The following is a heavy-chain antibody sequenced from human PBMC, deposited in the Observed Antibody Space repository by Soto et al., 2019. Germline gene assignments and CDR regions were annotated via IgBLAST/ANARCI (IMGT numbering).Heavy chain of an antibody. J-gene: IGHJ5*02. Sequence: SETLSLTCTVSGCSISSGGYYWSWIRQHPGKGLEWIGYIYYSGSTYYNPSLKSRVTISVDTSKNQFSLKLSSVTAADTAVYYCARGHLRSSWPIHNQHLDWFDPWGQGTLVTVSS. V-gene: IGHV4-31*03. CDR1: GCSISSGGYY. D-gene: IGHD6-13*01. CDR3: ARGHLRSSWPIHNQHLDWFDP. CDR2: IYYSGST.